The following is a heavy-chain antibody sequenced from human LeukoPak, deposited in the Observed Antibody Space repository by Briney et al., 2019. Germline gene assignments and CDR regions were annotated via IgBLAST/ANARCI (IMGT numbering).Heavy chain of an antibody. CDR3: AKDSLAGYCSGGSCYPGNSDY. V-gene: IGHV3-23*01. CDR1: GFTFSSYA. D-gene: IGHD2-15*01. Sequence: WGSLRLSCAASGFTFSSYAMNWVRQAPGKGLEWVSGISGSGGRTYYADSVKGRFTISRDNSKNTLYLQMNSLRAEDTAIFYCAKDSLAGYCSGGSCYPGNSDYWGQGTLVTVSS. CDR2: ISGSGGRT. J-gene: IGHJ4*02.